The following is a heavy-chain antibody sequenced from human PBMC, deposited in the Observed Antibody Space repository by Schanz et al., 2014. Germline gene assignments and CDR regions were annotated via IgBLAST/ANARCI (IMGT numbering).Heavy chain of an antibody. J-gene: IGHJ5*02. V-gene: IGHV3-23*04. CDR2: ISGSGGST. Sequence: EVQLVESGGGLVQPGGSLRLSCAASGFTFSTYAMAWVRQAPGKGLEWVSGISGSGGSTYYADSVQGRLTISRDNSKNTLYLQMNNVRAEDTGVYYCARLSWGRVSWGQGTLVTVSS. CDR3: ARLSWGRVS. D-gene: IGHD7-27*01. CDR1: GFTFSTYA.